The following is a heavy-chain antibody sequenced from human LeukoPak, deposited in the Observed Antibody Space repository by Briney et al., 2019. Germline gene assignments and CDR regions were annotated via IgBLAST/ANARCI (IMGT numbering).Heavy chain of an antibody. J-gene: IGHJ5*02. CDR1: GGSFSGYY. D-gene: IGHD3-16*01. CDR2: INHSGST. Sequence: PSETLSLTCAVYGGSFSGYYWSWIRQPPGKGLEWIGEINHSGSTNYNSSLKSRVTISVDTSKNQFSLKLSSVTAADTAVYYCARGQKWGRSWFDPWGQGTLVTVSS. CDR3: ARGQKWGRSWFDP. V-gene: IGHV4-34*01.